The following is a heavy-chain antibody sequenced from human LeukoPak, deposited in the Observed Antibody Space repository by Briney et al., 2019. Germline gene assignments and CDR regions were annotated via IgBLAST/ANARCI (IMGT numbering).Heavy chain of an antibody. CDR3: ARYGSGSTWFDP. Sequence: PSQTLSLTCTVSGGSISSDNYQWSWIRQPPGKGLEWIGYINYSGSTFYNPSLKSRVTISVDTSKNHFSLKLSSVTAADTAVYYCARYGSGSTWFDPWGQGTLVTVSS. CDR1: GGSISSDNYQ. V-gene: IGHV4-30-4*01. J-gene: IGHJ5*02. D-gene: IGHD3-10*01. CDR2: INYSGST.